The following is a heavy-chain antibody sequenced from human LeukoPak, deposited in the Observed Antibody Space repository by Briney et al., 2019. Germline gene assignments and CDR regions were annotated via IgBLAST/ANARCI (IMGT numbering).Heavy chain of an antibody. Sequence: GGSLRLSCAASGFTISSYWMSWVRQAPGQGLEWVANRKPDGSEKYYVNSLKGRFTISRDNAKNSLYLQMNSLRPEDTAVYYCARGGRIGWFDPWGQGTLVTVSS. V-gene: IGHV3-7*04. CDR3: ARGGRIGWFDP. J-gene: IGHJ5*02. CDR1: GFTISSYW. D-gene: IGHD2-15*01. CDR2: RKPDGSEK.